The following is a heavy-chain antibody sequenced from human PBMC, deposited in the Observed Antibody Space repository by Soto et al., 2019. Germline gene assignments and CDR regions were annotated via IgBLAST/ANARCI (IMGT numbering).Heavy chain of an antibody. CDR3: GVPIWGSYRLRNHGMDV. CDR2: INPNSGGT. Sequence: QVQLVQSGAEVKKPGASVKVSCKASGYTFTAYYMHWLRQAPGQGLEWMGWINPNSGGTNYAQRFQGRVTVTNDTSISTTYMELSSLRSEDTAVYYCGVPIWGSYRLRNHGMDVWGQGTAVTVSS. D-gene: IGHD3-16*02. CDR1: GYTFTAYY. J-gene: IGHJ6*02. V-gene: IGHV1-2*02.